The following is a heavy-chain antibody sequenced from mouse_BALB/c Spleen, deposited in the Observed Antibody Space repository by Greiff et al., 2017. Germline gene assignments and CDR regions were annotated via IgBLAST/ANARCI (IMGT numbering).Heavy chain of an antibody. CDR1: GFTFNTYA. Sequence: EVQRVESGGGLVQPKGSLKLSCAASGFTFNTYAMNWVRQAPGKGLEWVARIRSKSNNYATYYADSVKDRFTISRDDSQSMLYLQMNNLKTEDTAMYYCVRGYDYDLAWFAYWGQGTLVTVSA. CDR2: IRSKSNNYAT. CDR3: VRGYDYDLAWFAY. J-gene: IGHJ3*01. V-gene: IGHV10-1*02. D-gene: IGHD2-4*01.